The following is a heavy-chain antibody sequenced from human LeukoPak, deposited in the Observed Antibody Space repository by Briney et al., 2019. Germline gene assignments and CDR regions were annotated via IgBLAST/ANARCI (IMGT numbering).Heavy chain of an antibody. J-gene: IGHJ6*02. CDR2: VGSGGGGT. Sequence: GGSLRLSCVGPGCWLSAEGRKWVRQAPRKGLKWVAVVGSGGGGTYYADAVNARFTTFRDTSKNTLYLQMSSLRAEDTAVYYCAKGIYCPSKSCYRRGMDVWGQGTTVTVSS. CDR3: AKGIYCPSKSCYRRGMDV. V-gene: IGHV3-23*01. D-gene: IGHD2-2*01. CDR1: GCWLSAEG.